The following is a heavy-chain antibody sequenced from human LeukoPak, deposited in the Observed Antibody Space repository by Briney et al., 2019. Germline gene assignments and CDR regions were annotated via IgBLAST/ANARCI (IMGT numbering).Heavy chain of an antibody. CDR3: ARAGPSSSWHQFDY. D-gene: IGHD6-13*01. Sequence: GGSLRLSCAASGFTVSNNYMKWVRQAPGKGLEWVSVIYSGGSTYYADSVKGRFTISRDNSKNTLYLQMNSLRAEDTAVYYCARAGPSSSWHQFDYWGQGTLVTVSS. CDR2: IYSGGST. J-gene: IGHJ4*02. CDR1: GFTVSNNY. V-gene: IGHV3-66*01.